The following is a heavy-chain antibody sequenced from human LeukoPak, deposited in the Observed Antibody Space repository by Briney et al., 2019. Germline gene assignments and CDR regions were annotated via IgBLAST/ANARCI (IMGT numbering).Heavy chain of an antibody. V-gene: IGHV5-51*01. CDR2: IYPGDSDT. Sequence: GEALEISFEGSGYSFTSYWIGWVRGMPGKGVEWMGIIYPGDSDTRYSPSFQGQVTISADKSISTAYLQWSSLKASDTAMYYCARIELYCSSTSCYPEAYFDYWGQGTLVTVSS. D-gene: IGHD2-2*01. CDR3: ARIELYCSSTSCYPEAYFDY. CDR1: GYSFTSYW. J-gene: IGHJ4*02.